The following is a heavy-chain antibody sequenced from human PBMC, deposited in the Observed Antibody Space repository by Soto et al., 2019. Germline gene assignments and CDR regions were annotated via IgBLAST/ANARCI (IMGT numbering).Heavy chain of an antibody. CDR1: GFSLSTYG. Sequence: QVQLVESGGGVVQPGRSLRLSCTASGFSLSTYGMHWVRQAPGKGLEWVAGIWNDGSDKYHADSVKGRFTVSRDNSKNTLDLQMNSLRVEDTAVYYCARALGTGTGYYVLPLYYYGLDVWGQGTTVTVSS. V-gene: IGHV3-33*01. CDR3: ARALGTGTGYYVLPLYYYGLDV. J-gene: IGHJ6*02. D-gene: IGHD3-9*01. CDR2: IWNDGSDK.